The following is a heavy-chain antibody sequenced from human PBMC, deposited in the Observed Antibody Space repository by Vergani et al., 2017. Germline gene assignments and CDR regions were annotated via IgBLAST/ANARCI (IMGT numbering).Heavy chain of an antibody. D-gene: IGHD3-16*01. Sequence: EVQLVQSGAELKKPGESLKISCRASGYSFANFWIGWVRQMPGKGLEWMGIIFPGDSQTKISPSFQGHVIMSVDKSSDTAFLQWSSLRASDTAVYFCASGGHGSGNGGARDGWGQGTMVTV. CDR2: IFPGDSQT. V-gene: IGHV5-51*01. CDR3: ASGGHGSGNGGARDG. CDR1: GYSFANFW. J-gene: IGHJ3*01.